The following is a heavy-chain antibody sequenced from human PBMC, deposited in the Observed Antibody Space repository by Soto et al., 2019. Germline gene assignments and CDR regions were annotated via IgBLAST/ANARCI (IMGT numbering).Heavy chain of an antibody. Sequence: ASVKVSCKVSGYTLTELSMHWVRQAPGKGLEWMGGFDPEDGETIYAQKFQGRVTMTEDTSTDTAYIELSSLRSEDTAVYYCATESRIAAAFGYWGQGTLVTVSS. J-gene: IGHJ4*02. CDR1: GYTLTELS. CDR2: FDPEDGET. D-gene: IGHD6-13*01. V-gene: IGHV1-24*01. CDR3: ATESRIAAAFGY.